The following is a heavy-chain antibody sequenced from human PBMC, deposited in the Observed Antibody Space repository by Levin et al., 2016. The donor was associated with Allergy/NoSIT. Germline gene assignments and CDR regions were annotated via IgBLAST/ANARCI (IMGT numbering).Heavy chain of an antibody. CDR3: ARVTPSRGYSYGYFDY. V-gene: IGHV1-46*01. CDR2: INPSGGST. D-gene: IGHD5-18*01. Sequence: ASVKVSCKASGYTFTSYYMHWVRQAPGQGLEWMGIINPSGGSTSYAQKFQGRVTITADKSTSTAYMELSSLRSEDTAVYYCARVTPSRGYSYGYFDYWGQGTLVTVSS. CDR1: GYTFTSYY. J-gene: IGHJ4*02.